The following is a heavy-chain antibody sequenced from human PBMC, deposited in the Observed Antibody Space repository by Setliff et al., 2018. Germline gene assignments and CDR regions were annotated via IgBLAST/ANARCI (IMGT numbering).Heavy chain of an antibody. CDR3: ARSSYSGSYLNV. CDR2: IYHSGST. V-gene: IGHV4-4*02. CDR1: GDSISSSNW. J-gene: IGHJ6*02. D-gene: IGHD1-26*01. Sequence: SETLSLTCAVSGDSISSSNWWSWVRQPPGKGLEWIGEIYHSGSTKYNPSLKSRVTISVDKSKNQFSLKLSSVTAADTAVYYCARSSYSGSYLNVWGQGTTVTVSS.